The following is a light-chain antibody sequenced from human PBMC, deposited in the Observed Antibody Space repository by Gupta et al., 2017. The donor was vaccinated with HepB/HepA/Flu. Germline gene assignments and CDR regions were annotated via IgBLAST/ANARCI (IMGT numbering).Light chain of an antibody. V-gene: IGKV3-20*01. CDR2: GAS. CDR1: QSVSSRY. Sequence: EIVLTQSPGTLSLSPGERATLSCRASQSVSSRYLAWYQQKPGQAPRLLIYGASSRATGSPDRCSGSGGGTDFTLTISRREPEDFAVYYCQQYSSKPRVYTFGQGTKLEIK. CDR3: QQYSSKPRVYT. J-gene: IGKJ2*01.